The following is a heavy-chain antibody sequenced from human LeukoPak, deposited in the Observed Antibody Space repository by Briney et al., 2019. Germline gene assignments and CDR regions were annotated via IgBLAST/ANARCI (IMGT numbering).Heavy chain of an antibody. J-gene: IGHJ3*02. CDR3: ARDKIAARPPLAFDI. V-gene: IGHV4-39*07. D-gene: IGHD6-13*01. Sequence: SETLSLTCTVSGGSISSSSYYWGWIRQPPGKGLEWIGSIYYSGSTYYNPSLKSRVTISVDTSKNQFSLKLSSVTAADTAVYYCARDKIAARPPLAFDIWGQGTMVTVSS. CDR2: IYYSGST. CDR1: GGSISSSSYY.